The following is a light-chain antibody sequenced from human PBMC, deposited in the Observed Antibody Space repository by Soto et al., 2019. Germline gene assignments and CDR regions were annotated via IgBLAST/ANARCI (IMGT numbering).Light chain of an antibody. CDR2: SAS. J-gene: IGKJ4*01. Sequence: IQVTQSPSSLSASVGDRVTITCWASQYISSHFAWYQQKPGKAPKVLIYSASTLESGVPSRFSGSGSGTDFTLTISSLQPEDFATYYGQQFNSLPLTFGGGTRVEIK. CDR1: QYISSH. CDR3: QQFNSLPLT. V-gene: IGKV1-9*01.